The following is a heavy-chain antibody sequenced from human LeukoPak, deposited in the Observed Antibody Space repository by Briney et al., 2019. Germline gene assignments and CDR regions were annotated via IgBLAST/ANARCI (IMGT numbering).Heavy chain of an antibody. D-gene: IGHD6-13*01. CDR2: VSGSGSNT. Sequence: PGGSLRLSCAASGFIFSSYAMNWVRQAPGKGLEWVSTVSGSGSNTYYSDSVKGRFTISRDNSKNTLYLQMNSLRAEDTALYYCARAHSSSLAWFDPWGQGTLVTVSS. CDR3: ARAHSSSLAWFDP. CDR1: GFIFSSYA. J-gene: IGHJ5*02. V-gene: IGHV3-23*01.